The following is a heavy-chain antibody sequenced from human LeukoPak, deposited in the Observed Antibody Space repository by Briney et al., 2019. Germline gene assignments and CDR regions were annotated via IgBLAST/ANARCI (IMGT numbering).Heavy chain of an antibody. CDR1: GGSFSGYY. Sequence: SETLSLTCAVYGGSFSGYYWSWIRQPPGKGLEWIGEINHSGSTNYNPSLKSRVTIPVDTSKNQFSLKLSSVTAADTAVYYCAKTDGRYCSGGSCYSEVVFDYWGQGTLVTVSS. J-gene: IGHJ4*02. V-gene: IGHV4-34*01. D-gene: IGHD2-15*01. CDR3: AKTDGRYCSGGSCYSEVVFDY. CDR2: INHSGST.